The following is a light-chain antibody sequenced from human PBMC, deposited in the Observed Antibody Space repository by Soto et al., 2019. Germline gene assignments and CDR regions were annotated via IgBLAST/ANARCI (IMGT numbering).Light chain of an antibody. CDR3: MQTLQTPRT. Sequence: IVMTQSPLSLPVTPGEPASISCRSSQSLLHSNGYNYLDWYLQKPGQSPQLLIYLGSNRASGVPDRFSGSGSGKDFTLKISRVEAEDVGVYYCMQTLQTPRTFGPGTKVDIK. J-gene: IGKJ3*01. V-gene: IGKV2-28*01. CDR2: LGS. CDR1: QSLLHSNGYNY.